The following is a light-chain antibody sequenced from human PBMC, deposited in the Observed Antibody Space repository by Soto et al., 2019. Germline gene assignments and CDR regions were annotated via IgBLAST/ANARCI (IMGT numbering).Light chain of an antibody. J-gene: IGLJ6*01. V-gene: IGLV2-18*02. CDR1: SSDVGSYNR. CDR3: SSYTSSRTDV. CDR2: EVS. Sequence: QSVLTQPPSVSGSPGHSVTISCTGTSSDVGSYNRVSWYQQPPGTAPKLIFYEVSNRPSGVPDRFSGSTSGITASLTISGLRPEDEADYYCSSYTSSRTDVFGSGTKLTVL.